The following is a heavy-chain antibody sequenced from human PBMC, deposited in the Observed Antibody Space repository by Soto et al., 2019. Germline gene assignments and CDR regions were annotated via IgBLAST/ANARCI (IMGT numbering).Heavy chain of an antibody. V-gene: IGHV3-23*01. Sequence: EVQLLESGGDLVQPGGSLRLSCAPSGFTFSTYAMNWVRQAPGKGLEWVSGISGNGDKTYYADSVKGRFTISRANSKKMLYLQMNTLRAEDTAVYYCAKDPGYTYGHGLDVWGQGTTVTVSS. J-gene: IGHJ6*02. D-gene: IGHD5-18*01. CDR1: GFTFSTYA. CDR2: ISGNGDKT. CDR3: AKDPGYTYGHGLDV.